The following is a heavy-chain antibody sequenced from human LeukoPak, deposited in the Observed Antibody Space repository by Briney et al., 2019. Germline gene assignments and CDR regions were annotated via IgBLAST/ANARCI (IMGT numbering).Heavy chain of an antibody. CDR3: SRDMVHSSGAFDS. CDR2: INDVDTA. CDR1: GFTVSTNY. D-gene: IGHD3-22*01. J-gene: IGHJ4*02. V-gene: IGHV3-53*01. Sequence: GGSLRLSCAVSGFTVSTNYMTWVRQAPGKGLEWVSAINDVDTAYYADTVRGRFTTSRDSAKNTLYLQMKSLRAADTAVYYCSRDMVHSSGAFDSWGQGTLVTVSS.